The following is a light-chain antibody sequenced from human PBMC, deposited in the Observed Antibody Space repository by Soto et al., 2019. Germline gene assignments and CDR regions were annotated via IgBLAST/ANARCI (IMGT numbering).Light chain of an antibody. V-gene: IGLV1-40*01. CDR2: VDD. CDR1: SSNIGAGFD. J-gene: IGLJ2*01. CDR3: QSYDSRLTAVV. Sequence: QSVLTQPPSVSGAPGQRVTISCTGRSSNIGAGFDVHWYQQLPGTAPKLLIYVDDRRPSGVPDRFSGSKSGSSASLAITGLQAEDDADYYCQSYDSRLTAVVFGGGTKLTVL.